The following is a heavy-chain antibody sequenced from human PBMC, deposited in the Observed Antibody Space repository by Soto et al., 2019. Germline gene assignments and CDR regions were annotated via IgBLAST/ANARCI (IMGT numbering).Heavy chain of an antibody. D-gene: IGHD2-15*01. CDR3: ASPGGNCSGGSCYSYAFDI. V-gene: IGHV4-59*12. CDR2: VYNSGST. CDR1: GGSIGTYY. J-gene: IGHJ3*02. Sequence: SETLSLTCTVSGGSIGTYYWSWIRQPPGKGLEWIGYVYNSGSTNYSPSLKSRVTISVDRSKNQFSLKLSSVTAADTAVYYCASPGGNCSGGSCYSYAFDIWGQGTMVTVSS.